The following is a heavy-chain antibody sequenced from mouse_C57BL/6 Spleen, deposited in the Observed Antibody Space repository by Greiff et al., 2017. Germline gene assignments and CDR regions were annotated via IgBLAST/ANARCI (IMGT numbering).Heavy chain of an antibody. V-gene: IGHV1-50*01. J-gene: IGHJ3*01. D-gene: IGHD2-3*01. CDR3: ARSGDGYFAY. Sequence: QVQLQQPGAELVKPGASVKLSCKASGYTFTSYWMQWVNQRPGQGLEWIGEIGRTDSYTKSNQKFKGKATLTGATSSSTAYMQLSSLTSEDAAVYYCARSGDGYFAYWGQGTLVTVSA. CDR2: IGRTDSYT. CDR1: GYTFTSYW.